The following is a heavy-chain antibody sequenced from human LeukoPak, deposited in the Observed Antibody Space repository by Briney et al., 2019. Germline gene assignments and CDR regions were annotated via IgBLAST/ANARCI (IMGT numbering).Heavy chain of an antibody. J-gene: IGHJ4*02. CDR3: AKDVSRQYGSGSYEFYY. D-gene: IGHD3-10*01. CDR1: GFTFSSYA. Sequence: GGSLRLSCAASGFTFSSYAMSWVRQAPGKGLEWVSAISGSGGSTYYADSVKGRFTISRDNSKNTLYLQMNSLRAEDTAVYYCAKDVSRQYGSGSYEFYYWGQGTLSPSPQ. V-gene: IGHV3-23*01. CDR2: ISGSGGST.